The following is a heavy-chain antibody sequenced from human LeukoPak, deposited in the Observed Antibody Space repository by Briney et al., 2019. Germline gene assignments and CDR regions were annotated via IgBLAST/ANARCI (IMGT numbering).Heavy chain of an antibody. CDR3: IRDEHYYDTSGRPNY. Sequence: GGSLRLSCTASGLTLGDYALSWVRQAPGKGLEWVGFIRSRAYGGTKDYAGSVKGKFTISRDDFKRIVYLQMNSLKTGDTAVYYCIRDEHYYDTSGRPNYWGQGTLVAASS. D-gene: IGHD3-22*01. J-gene: IGHJ4*02. V-gene: IGHV3-49*04. CDR2: IRSRAYGGTK. CDR1: GLTLGDYA.